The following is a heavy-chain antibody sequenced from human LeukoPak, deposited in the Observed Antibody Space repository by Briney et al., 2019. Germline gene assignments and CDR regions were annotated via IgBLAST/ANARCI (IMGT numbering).Heavy chain of an antibody. Sequence: SETLSLTCTVAAGSISSYYWSWIRQPPGKGLEWIGYMYDSGSTNYNPSLKSRFTISVDASKNQFSLKASSVTAADTAVYYCARVDAEWFDHWGQGTLVTVSS. CDR1: AGSISSYY. CDR2: MYDSGST. J-gene: IGHJ5*02. CDR3: ARVDAEWFDH. V-gene: IGHV4-59*01. D-gene: IGHD2-2*03.